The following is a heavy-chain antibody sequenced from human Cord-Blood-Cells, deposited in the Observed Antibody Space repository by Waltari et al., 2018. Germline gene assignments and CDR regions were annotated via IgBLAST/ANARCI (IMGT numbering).Heavy chain of an antibody. J-gene: IGHJ3*02. D-gene: IGHD1-20*01. CDR3: AREYKSEVRYAFDI. CDR2: TYYRSKWYN. Sequence: QVQLQQSGPGLVKPSQTPPLTCAISGDSVPSTTAAWNRSRPSPSRGLEWLGRTYYRSKWYNDYAVSVKSRITINPDTSKNQFSLQLNSVTPEDTAVYYCAREYKSEVRYAFDIWGQGTMVTVSS. V-gene: IGHV6-1*01. CDR1: GDSVPSTTAA.